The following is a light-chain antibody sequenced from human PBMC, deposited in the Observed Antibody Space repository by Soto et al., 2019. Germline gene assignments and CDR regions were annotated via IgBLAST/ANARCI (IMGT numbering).Light chain of an antibody. CDR2: DVS. CDR3: CSSAGIYHYLV. Sequence: QSALTQPRSASGSPGQSITISCTGTSSDVGGYNYVSWYQQHPAKAPKLIIFDVSKRPSGVPNRFSGSKSGNTASLTISGLRAEDEADYYCCSSAGIYHYLVFGGGTKLTVL. V-gene: IGLV2-11*01. CDR1: SSDVGGYNY. J-gene: IGLJ3*02.